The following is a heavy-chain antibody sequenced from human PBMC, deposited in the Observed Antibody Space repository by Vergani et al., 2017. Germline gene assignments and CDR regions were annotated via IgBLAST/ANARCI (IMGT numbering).Heavy chain of an antibody. CDR1: GFTFSSHA. J-gene: IGHJ4*02. Sequence: EVQLLQSEGAVVQPGGSLRLSCVASGFTFSSHAVSWVRQGHGQGLAWASSIKTTGDSTHYADSVKGRFNISRDKSKNTLYLQMNSLRVEDTAIYYYGRGNENYNWGQGTLVTVAS. CDR3: GRGNENYN. CDR2: IKTTGDST. D-gene: IGHD5-24*01. V-gene: IGHV3-23*01.